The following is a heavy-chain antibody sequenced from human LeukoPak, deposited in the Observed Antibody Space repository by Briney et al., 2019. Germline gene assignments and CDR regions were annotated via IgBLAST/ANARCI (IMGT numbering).Heavy chain of an antibody. V-gene: IGHV3-30-3*01. D-gene: IGHD1-26*01. CDR2: ISYDGSNK. CDR3: AKDGPWGGGSYDGVYYFDY. J-gene: IGHJ4*02. CDR1: GFTFSRYA. Sequence: PGGSLRLSCAASGFTFSRYAMHWVRQAPGKGLEWLAVISYDGSNKNYADSVKGRFTISRDNSKNTLYLQMNSLRAEDTAVYYCAKDGPWGGGSYDGVYYFDYWGQGTLVTVSS.